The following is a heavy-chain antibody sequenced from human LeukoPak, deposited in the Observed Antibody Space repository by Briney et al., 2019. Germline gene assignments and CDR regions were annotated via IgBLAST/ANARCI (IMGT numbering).Heavy chain of an antibody. CDR2: IYYSGST. CDR1: GDSTSSDRYY. J-gene: IGHJ4*02. CDR3: ARRDSSGWYGYY. D-gene: IGHD6-19*01. V-gene: IGHV4-39*01. Sequence: SETLSLTCTVSGDSTSSDRYYGGWVRQPPGKGLEWIGNIYYSGSTYYNPSLKSRVTISVDTSKNQFSLKLSSVTAADTAVYYCARRDSSGWYGYYWGQGTLVTVSS.